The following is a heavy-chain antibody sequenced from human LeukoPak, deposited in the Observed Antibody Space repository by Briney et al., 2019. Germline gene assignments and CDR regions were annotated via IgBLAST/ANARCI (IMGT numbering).Heavy chain of an antibody. Sequence: SETLSLTCAVYGGSFSGYYWSWIRQPPGKGLEWIGEINHSGSTNYNPSLKSRVTILVDTSKNQFSLKLSSVTAADTAVYYCARSGDISPPTYFDYWGQGTLVTVSS. CDR3: ARSGDISPPTYFDY. D-gene: IGHD3-9*01. J-gene: IGHJ4*02. CDR2: INHSGST. CDR1: GGSFSGYY. V-gene: IGHV4-34*01.